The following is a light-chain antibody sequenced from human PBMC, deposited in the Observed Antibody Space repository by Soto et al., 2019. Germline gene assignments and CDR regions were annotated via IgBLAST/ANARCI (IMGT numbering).Light chain of an antibody. CDR3: QQSSSSPIT. V-gene: IGKV3-20*01. CDR2: AAS. CDR1: QSVSNS. Sequence: EIVLTQSPATLSLSPGERVTLSCRASQSVSNSLAWYQQKPGQPPRLLMYAASSRASGIPDRFSGSGSGTDFTLTISRLEPEDFAVYYCQQSSSSPITFGQGTRLAIK. J-gene: IGKJ5*01.